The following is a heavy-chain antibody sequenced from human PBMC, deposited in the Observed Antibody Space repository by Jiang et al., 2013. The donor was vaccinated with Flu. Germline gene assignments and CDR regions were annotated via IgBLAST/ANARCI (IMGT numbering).Heavy chain of an antibody. D-gene: IGHD3-10*01. CDR3: VGFSNYNSGTFWTD. Sequence: WNWIRQSPSRGLEWLEGRYYRSQWYNDYAASVKSRITIKPDTSTNQFTLQLNSVTPEDTAVYYCVGFSNYNSGTFWTDWGQGTHVTVSS. CDR2: RYYRSQWYN. V-gene: IGHV6-1*01. J-gene: IGHJ4*02.